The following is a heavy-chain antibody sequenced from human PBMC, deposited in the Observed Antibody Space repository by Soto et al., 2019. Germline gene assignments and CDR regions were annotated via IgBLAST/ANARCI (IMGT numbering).Heavy chain of an antibody. Sequence: QVQLQESGPGLVKPSQTLSLTCTVSGGSISSGGYYWSWIRQHPGKGLEWIGYIYYSGSTYYNPYLKGRVTISVDTSKNQFSLKLSSVTAADTAVYYCARSPEATVTAFDYWGQGTLVTVSS. CDR2: IYYSGST. CDR1: GGSISSGGYY. V-gene: IGHV4-31*03. D-gene: IGHD4-17*01. J-gene: IGHJ4*02. CDR3: ARSPEATVTAFDY.